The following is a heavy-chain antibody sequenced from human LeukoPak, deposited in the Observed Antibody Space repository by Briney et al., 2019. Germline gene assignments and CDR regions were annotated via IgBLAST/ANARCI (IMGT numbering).Heavy chain of an antibody. D-gene: IGHD3-10*01. CDR3: ARERITMVRGVIGRSNWFDP. Sequence: ASVKVSCKASGYTFTSYAMNWVRQAPGQGLEWMGWINTNTGNPTYAQGFTGRFVFSLDTSVSTAYLQISSLKAEDTAVYYCARERITMVRGVIGRSNWFDPWGQGTLVTVSS. V-gene: IGHV7-4-1*02. CDR1: GYTFTSYA. J-gene: IGHJ5*02. CDR2: INTNTGNP.